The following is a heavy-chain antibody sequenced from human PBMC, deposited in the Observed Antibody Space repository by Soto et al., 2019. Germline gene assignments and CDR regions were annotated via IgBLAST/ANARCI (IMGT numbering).Heavy chain of an antibody. V-gene: IGHV1-3*01. CDR3: TREYGSGKYYKAFDI. J-gene: IGHJ3*02. D-gene: IGHD3-10*01. Sequence: QVPLVQSGPEVRKPGASVKLSCRASGYGFSAHVMHWMRQAPGQRLEWRGWVSAGNGKRKYSETFQARLTISTDTSASTGYMELSNLRSEDTAVYYCTREYGSGKYYKAFDIWGQGTTVTVSS. CDR2: VSAGNGKR. CDR1: GYGFSAHV.